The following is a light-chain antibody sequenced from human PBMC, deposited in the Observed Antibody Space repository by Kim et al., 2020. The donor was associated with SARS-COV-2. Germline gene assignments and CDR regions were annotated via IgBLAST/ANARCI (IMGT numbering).Light chain of an antibody. CDR2: DVS. J-gene: IGLJ2*01. CDR3: SSYTSSSTVV. Sequence: QSITISCTGTSSDVGGYNYVYWYQQHPGKAPKLMIYDVSKRPSGVSNRFSGSKSGNTASLTISGLQAEDEADYYCSSYTSSSTVVFGGGTQLTVL. CDR1: SSDVGGYNY. V-gene: IGLV2-14*04.